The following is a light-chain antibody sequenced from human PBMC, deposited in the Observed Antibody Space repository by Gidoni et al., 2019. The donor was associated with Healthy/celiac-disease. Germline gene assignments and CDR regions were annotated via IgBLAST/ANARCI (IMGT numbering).Light chain of an antibody. Sequence: DIVMTQSPDSLAVSLGERATINCKSSQSVLYSSNNKNYLAWYQQKPGQPPKLLIYWASTRESVFPARFIGSGSGTDFTLTISSLQAEDVAVYYCQQYYSTPFTVGPGTKVDIK. CDR3: QQYYSTPFT. CDR1: QSVLYSSNNKNY. J-gene: IGKJ3*01. CDR2: WAS. V-gene: IGKV4-1*01.